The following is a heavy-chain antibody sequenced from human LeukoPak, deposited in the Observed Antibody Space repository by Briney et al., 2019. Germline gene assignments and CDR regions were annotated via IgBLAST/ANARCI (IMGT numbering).Heavy chain of an antibody. J-gene: IGHJ4*02. CDR1: GYTFTGYY. CDR3: ARDDSSGYGHDY. CDR2: INPNSGRT. V-gene: IGHV1-2*02. D-gene: IGHD3-22*01. Sequence: ASVKVFCKASGYTFTGYYMHWVRQAPGQGLEWMGWINPNSGRTNYAQQFQGRVTMTRDTSISTAYMELSRLRSDDTAVYYCARDDSSGYGHDYWGQGTLVTVSS.